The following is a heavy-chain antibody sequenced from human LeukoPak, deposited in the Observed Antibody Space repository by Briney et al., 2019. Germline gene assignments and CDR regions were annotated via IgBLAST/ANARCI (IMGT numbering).Heavy chain of an antibody. D-gene: IGHD3-10*01. CDR1: GGSISSSSYY. CDR3: ARHLVVRGVIAGYFDY. CDR2: IYYSGST. Sequence: SETLSLTCAVSGGSISSSSYYWGWIRQPPGKGLEWIGSIYYSGSTYYNPSLKSRVTISVDTSKNQFSLRLTSVTAADTAVYYCARHLVVRGVIAGYFDYWGQGTLVTASS. V-gene: IGHV4-39*01. J-gene: IGHJ4*02.